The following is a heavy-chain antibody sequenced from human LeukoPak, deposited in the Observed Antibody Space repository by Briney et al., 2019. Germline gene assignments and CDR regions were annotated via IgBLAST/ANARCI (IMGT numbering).Heavy chain of an antibody. CDR1: GYIFNTYG. D-gene: IGHD3-22*01. V-gene: IGHV1-18*01. Sequence: ASVKVSCKASGYIFNTYGIIWVRQAPGQGLEWLGWISEENHHTNSAQRLQGRVTLTTDMYTSTAYLDLRSLRSDDTAVYYCARDLPRNYYDSSGSDIWGQGTMVTVSS. CDR3: ARDLPRNYYDSSGSDI. CDR2: ISEENHHT. J-gene: IGHJ3*02.